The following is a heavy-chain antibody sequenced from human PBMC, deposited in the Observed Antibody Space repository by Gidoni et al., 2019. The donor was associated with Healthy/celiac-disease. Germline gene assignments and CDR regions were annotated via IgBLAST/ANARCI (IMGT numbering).Heavy chain of an antibody. J-gene: IGHJ5*02. CDR3: ARVASSSTWLTGHNWFDP. D-gene: IGHD6-13*01. CDR2: IYYSGNT. CDR1: GGSVSSATYY. V-gene: IGHV4-31*03. Sequence: QVQLQESGPGLVKPSQTLSLTGTVSGGSVSSATYYWSWIRQHPGKGLEWIGYIYYSGNTYYTPSLMSRVIISLDTSKNQLSLKLRSVTAADTAVYSCARVASSSTWLTGHNWFDPWGQGTLVTVSS.